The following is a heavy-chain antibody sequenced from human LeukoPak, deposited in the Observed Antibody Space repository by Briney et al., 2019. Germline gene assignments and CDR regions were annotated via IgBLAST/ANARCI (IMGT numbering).Heavy chain of an antibody. CDR3: APHLSVVVPGALYGMDV. J-gene: IGHJ6*02. CDR2: INSDGSST. Sequence: GGSLRLSCGASGFTFSSFWMHWVRQAPGKGLVWVSRINSDGSSTSYADSVKGRFTISRDNAKNMLCLQMNSLRAEDTAVYYCAPHLSVVVPGALYGMDVWGQGTTVTVSS. D-gene: IGHD2-2*01. CDR1: GFTFSSFW. V-gene: IGHV3-74*01.